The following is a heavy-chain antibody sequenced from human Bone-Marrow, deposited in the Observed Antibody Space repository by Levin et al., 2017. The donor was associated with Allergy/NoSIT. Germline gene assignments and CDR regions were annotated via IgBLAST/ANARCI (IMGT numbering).Heavy chain of an antibody. CDR2: IYYSGST. V-gene: IGHV4-59*01. CDR3: ARGDYDSSPYI. D-gene: IGHD3-22*01. J-gene: IGHJ3*02. Sequence: SETLSLTCTVSGDSISSYYWSWIRQPPGKGLEWIGYIYYSGSTNYNPSLKSRVTISVDTSKNQFSLKLSSVTAADTAVYYCARGDYDSSPYIWGQGTMVTVSS. CDR1: GDSISSYY.